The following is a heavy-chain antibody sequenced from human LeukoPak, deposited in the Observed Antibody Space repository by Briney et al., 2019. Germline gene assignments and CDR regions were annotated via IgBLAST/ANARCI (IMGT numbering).Heavy chain of an antibody. D-gene: IGHD1-26*01. V-gene: IGHV3-48*03. J-gene: IGHJ4*02. CDR1: GFTFSSYE. CDR3: ARGSGFVFDY. Sequence: PGGSLRLSCVASGFTFSSYEVNWVRQAPGKGVEWVSYISTRGDSIYYADSVKGGFTISRDNVKNSLFLQMNSLRAEDTAVYYCARGSGFVFDYWGQGTLVTVSA. CDR2: ISTRGDSI.